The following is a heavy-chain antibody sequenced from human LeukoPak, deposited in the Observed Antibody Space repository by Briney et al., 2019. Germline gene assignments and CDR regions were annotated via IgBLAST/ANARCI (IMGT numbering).Heavy chain of an antibody. Sequence: SETLSLTCTVSGGSISGYYWSWIRQPPGKGPEWIGYIYYSGSTNYNPSLKSRVTVSVDTSKNQFSLKMNSVTAADTAVYYCARLASSGWSHCDYWGQGTLVTVSS. J-gene: IGHJ4*02. CDR2: IYYSGST. CDR3: ARLASSGWSHCDY. D-gene: IGHD6-19*01. CDR1: GGSISGYY. V-gene: IGHV4-59*08.